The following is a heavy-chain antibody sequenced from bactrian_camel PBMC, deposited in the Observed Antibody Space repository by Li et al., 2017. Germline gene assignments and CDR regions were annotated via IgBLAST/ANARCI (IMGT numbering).Heavy chain of an antibody. Sequence: VQLVESGGGSVQTGGSLRLSCVVSGHSRGSNCVGWYRLPPGRAPAEREGIAAIRRSGGETWYAGSVKGRFFISKVKDNGKDTLYLQMNSLTPEDTAMYYCAATLVRGCIATMSDLSVDVGYWGQGTQVTVSS. CDR2: IRRSGGET. D-gene: IGHD4*01. CDR1: GHSRGSNC. J-gene: IGHJ6*01. CDR3: AATLVRGCIATMSDLSVDVGY. V-gene: IGHV3S55*01.